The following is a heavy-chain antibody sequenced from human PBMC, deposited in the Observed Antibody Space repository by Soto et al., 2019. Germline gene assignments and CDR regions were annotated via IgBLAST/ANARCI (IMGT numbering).Heavy chain of an antibody. CDR2: ISYDGSKK. V-gene: IGHV3-30*18. CDR3: VNDGSSGWPYYYGMDV. CDR1: GFTFSSYG. D-gene: IGHD6-19*01. J-gene: IGHJ6*02. Sequence: QVQLVESGGGVVQPGRSLRLSCAASGFTFSSYGMHWVRQAPGKGLEWVAVISYDGSKKYYADSVKGRFTISRDNSKNTLYLQMSSLRAEDTAVYYCVNDGSSGWPYYYGMDVWGQGTTVTVSS.